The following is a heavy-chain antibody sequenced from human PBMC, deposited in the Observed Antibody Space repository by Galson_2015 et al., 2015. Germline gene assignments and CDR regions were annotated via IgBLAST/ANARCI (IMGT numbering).Heavy chain of an antibody. CDR2: ISGSGGTT. V-gene: IGHV3-23*01. CDR1: GFTFSSYA. Sequence: SLRLSCATSGFTFSSYAMSWVRQAPGKGLEWVSAISGSGGTTYYADSVNVRFTISRDNSKNTLYLQMNSLRAEDTAVHYCAKGPTPHWGSGGGCDSWGQGTLVHVSS. CDR3: AKGPTPHWGSGGGCDS. J-gene: IGHJ4*02. D-gene: IGHD7-27*01.